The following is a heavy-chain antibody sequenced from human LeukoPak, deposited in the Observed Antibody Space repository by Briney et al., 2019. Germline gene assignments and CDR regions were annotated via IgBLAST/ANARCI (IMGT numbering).Heavy chain of an antibody. Sequence: AGSRRLSCAASGFIVSSNCMSWVRQPAGKGPGWVSVIDSGGREYYADSGKGRFTSSRDNSKNTVYLQMNSLRAEDTAVYYCARVRKWLSFSLTRLGRVGSFDIWGQGTMVTVSS. CDR3: ARVRKWLSFSLTRLGRVGSFDI. CDR2: IDSGGRE. V-gene: IGHV3-66*01. J-gene: IGHJ3*02. D-gene: IGHD3-22*01. CDR1: GFIVSSNC.